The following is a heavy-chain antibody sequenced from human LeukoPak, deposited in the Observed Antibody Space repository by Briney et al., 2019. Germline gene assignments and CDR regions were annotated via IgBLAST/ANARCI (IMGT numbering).Heavy chain of an antibody. CDR1: GGSISSYY. V-gene: IGHV4-59*01. Sequence: SETLSLTCTVSGGSISSYYWSWIQQPPGKGLEWIGYIYYSGSTNYNPSLKSRVTISVDTSKNQFSLKLSSVTAADTAVYYCARGGYNPFDYWGQGTLVTVSS. J-gene: IGHJ4*02. CDR2: IYYSGST. CDR3: ARGGYNPFDY. D-gene: IGHD5-24*01.